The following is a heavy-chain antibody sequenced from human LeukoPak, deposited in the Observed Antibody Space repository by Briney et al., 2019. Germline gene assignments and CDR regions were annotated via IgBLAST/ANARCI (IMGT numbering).Heavy chain of an antibody. CDR3: ARWSYSVLDAFDI. V-gene: IGHV3-74*01. D-gene: IGHD4-11*01. Sequence: GGSLRLSCADSGFTFSSNWMHWVRQAPGKGPMWVSRINGDGNSISYADSVKGRFTISRDNAKNTLYLQMNSLRAEDTAVYYCARWSYSVLDAFDIWGQGTVVTVSS. J-gene: IGHJ3*02. CDR2: INGDGNSI. CDR1: GFTFSSNW.